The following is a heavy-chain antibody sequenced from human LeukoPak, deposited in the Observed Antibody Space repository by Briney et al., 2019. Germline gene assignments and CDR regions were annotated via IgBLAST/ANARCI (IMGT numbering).Heavy chain of an antibody. D-gene: IGHD6-6*01. CDR3: ARGGPWYSSSSEPMADV. Sequence: PGGSLRLSCATSGFTFSTYGMHWVRQAPGKGLEWVSYISSSSSTIYYADSVKGRFTISRDNAKNSLYLQMNSLRAEDTAVYYCARGGPWYSSSSEPMADVWGKGTTVTVSS. J-gene: IGHJ6*04. CDR2: ISSSSSTI. V-gene: IGHV3-48*01. CDR1: GFTFSTYG.